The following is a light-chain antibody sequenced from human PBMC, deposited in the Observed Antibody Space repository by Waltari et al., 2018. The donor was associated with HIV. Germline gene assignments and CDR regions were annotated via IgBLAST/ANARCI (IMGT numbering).Light chain of an antibody. J-gene: IGLJ1*01. V-gene: IGLV2-14*01. Sequence: QSALTQPASVSGSPGQSITISCTGTSSDVGDYNYVSWYQQHPGKAPKLIIYDVSNRHSVVSNRFSGSKSGNTASLTISGLQTEDEADYYCSSYTSSSTRVFGTGTKVTVL. CDR1: SSDVGDYNY. CDR2: DVS. CDR3: SSYTSSSTRV.